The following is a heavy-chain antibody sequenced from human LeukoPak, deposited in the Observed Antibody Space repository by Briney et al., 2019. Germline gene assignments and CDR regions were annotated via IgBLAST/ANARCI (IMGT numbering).Heavy chain of an antibody. V-gene: IGHV1-18*01. J-gene: IGHJ6*02. Sequence: ASVKVSCKASGYTFTSYGISWVRQAPGQGLEWMGWISAYNGNTNYAQKLQGRVTMTTDTSTSTAYMELRSLRSDDTAVYYCARDRRSGITGTTYYGMDVWGQGTTVTVSS. D-gene: IGHD1-7*01. CDR3: ARDRRSGITGTTYYGMDV. CDR2: ISAYNGNT. CDR1: GYTFTSYG.